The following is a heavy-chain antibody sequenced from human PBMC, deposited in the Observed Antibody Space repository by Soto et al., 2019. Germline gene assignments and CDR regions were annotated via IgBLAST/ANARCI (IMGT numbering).Heavy chain of an antibody. J-gene: IGHJ6*02. CDR3: ATQFHHCGGDCYRVPYFGMDV. Sequence: ASVKVSCKASGYTFTGYYVLWVRQAPGQGPECMGWINPYTGGTNYAQKFQGRVTMTRDTSISTAYMELSKLVSDDTAVYYCATQFHHCGGDCYRVPYFGMDVWAQGTTVTVSS. CDR1: GYTFTGYY. D-gene: IGHD2-21*02. V-gene: IGHV1-2*02. CDR2: INPYTGGT.